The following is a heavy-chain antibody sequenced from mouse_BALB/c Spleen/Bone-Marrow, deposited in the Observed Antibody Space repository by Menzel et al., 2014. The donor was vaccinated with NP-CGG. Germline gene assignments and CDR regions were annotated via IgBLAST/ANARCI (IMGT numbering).Heavy chain of an antibody. CDR3: ASYYYGHYFDY. V-gene: IGHV14-3*02. J-gene: IGHJ2*01. Sequence: EVQLMESGAELVKPGASVKLSCTASGFNIKDYYMHWVKQRPEQGLEWIGRIDHENGNTKYDQKFQGKATISADTSSNTAYLQLSSLTSEDTAVYYCASYYYGHYFDYWGQGTTLTVSS. CDR1: GFNIKDYY. D-gene: IGHD1-1*01. CDR2: IDHENGNT.